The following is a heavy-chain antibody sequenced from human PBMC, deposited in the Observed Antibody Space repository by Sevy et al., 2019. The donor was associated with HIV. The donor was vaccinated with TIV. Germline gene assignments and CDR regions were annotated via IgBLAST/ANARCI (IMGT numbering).Heavy chain of an antibody. D-gene: IGHD7-27*01. Sequence: GGSLRLSCAASGFTFTSYTMSWVRQAPGKGLEWVSAISSGGSINYADSVKGRFTISSDSSKKTLYLQMNSLRAGDTAVYYCARSLISWGSFDYWGQGTLVTVSS. CDR2: ISSGGSI. V-gene: IGHV3-23*01. CDR1: GFTFTSYT. CDR3: ARSLISWGSFDY. J-gene: IGHJ4*02.